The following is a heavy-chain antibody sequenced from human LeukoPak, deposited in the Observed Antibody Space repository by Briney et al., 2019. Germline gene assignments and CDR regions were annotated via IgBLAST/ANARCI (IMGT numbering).Heavy chain of an antibody. CDR2: IWYDGSNK. D-gene: IGHD2-21*02. J-gene: IGHJ4*02. CDR1: GFTFSSYG. Sequence: GGSLRPSCAASGFTFSSYGMHWVRQAPGKGLEWVAVIWYDGSNKYYADSVKGRFTISRDNSKNTLYLQMNSLRAEDTAVYYCARVYCGGDCYSFFDYWGQGTLVTVSS. V-gene: IGHV3-33*08. CDR3: ARVYCGGDCYSFFDY.